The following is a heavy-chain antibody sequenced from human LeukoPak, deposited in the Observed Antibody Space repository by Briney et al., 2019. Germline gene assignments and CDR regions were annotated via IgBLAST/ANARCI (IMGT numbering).Heavy chain of an antibody. J-gene: IGHJ5*02. CDR2: IYYSGST. CDR1: GVSISSYY. D-gene: IGHD3-10*01. V-gene: IGHV4-59*08. Sequence: SETLSLTCTVSGVSISSYYWSWIRQPPGKGLEWIGYIYYSGSTNYNPSLKSRVTISVDTSKNQFSLKLSSVTAADTAVYYCARRALLGVWFDPGGQGTLVTVSS. CDR3: ARRALLGVWFDP.